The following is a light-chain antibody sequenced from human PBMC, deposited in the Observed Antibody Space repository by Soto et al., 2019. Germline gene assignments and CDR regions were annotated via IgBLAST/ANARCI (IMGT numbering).Light chain of an antibody. Sequence: DIVMTQSPDSLAVSLGERATINCRSSQSLLHSNGYNYLDWYLQKPGQSPQLLIYLGSNRASGVPDRFSGSGSGTDFTLKISRVEAEDVGVYYCMQALQTPPTFGQGTKLEIK. CDR3: MQALQTPPT. CDR1: QSLLHSNGYNY. V-gene: IGKV2-28*01. CDR2: LGS. J-gene: IGKJ2*01.